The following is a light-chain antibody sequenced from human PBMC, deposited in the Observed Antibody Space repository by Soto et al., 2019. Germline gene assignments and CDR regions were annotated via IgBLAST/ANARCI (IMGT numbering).Light chain of an antibody. CDR2: GAS. J-gene: IGKJ1*01. Sequence: EIVMTQSPATLSVSPGERATLSCRASQSVSSNLAWYQQKPGQAPRLLIYGASTRATGIPARFSGSGSGTEFTLTISSLQSEDFAVYYCQQYNNWPRVFGQGPKVDIK. V-gene: IGKV3-15*01. CDR3: QQYNNWPRV. CDR1: QSVSSN.